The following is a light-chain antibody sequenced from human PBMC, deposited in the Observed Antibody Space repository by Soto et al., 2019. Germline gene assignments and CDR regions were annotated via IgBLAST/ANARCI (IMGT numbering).Light chain of an antibody. J-gene: IGKJ2*01. Sequence: DIQMTQSPSSLSASVGDRVTITCRASQSVSTYLNWYQQKPGKAPNLPIYGASSLQSGVPSRFSGSGSGTEFTLTITSLQPGDFATYYCQHSYNNPTTFGQGTKVDIK. V-gene: IGKV1-39*01. CDR2: GAS. CDR1: QSVSTY. CDR3: QHSYNNPTT.